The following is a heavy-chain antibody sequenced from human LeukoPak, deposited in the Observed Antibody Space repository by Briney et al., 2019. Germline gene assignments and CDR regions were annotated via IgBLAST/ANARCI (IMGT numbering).Heavy chain of an antibody. CDR2: IYYSGST. Sequence: PSETLSLTCTVSGGSISSSSYYWGWIRQPPGKGLEWIGNIYYSGSTYYKPSLKSRVSISVDTSKKHFSLRLCSVTAADTAVYYCARLGGYSYGYSGAFDIWGQGTMVTVSS. CDR1: GGSISSSSYY. D-gene: IGHD5-18*01. CDR3: ARLGGYSYGYSGAFDI. J-gene: IGHJ3*02. V-gene: IGHV4-39*02.